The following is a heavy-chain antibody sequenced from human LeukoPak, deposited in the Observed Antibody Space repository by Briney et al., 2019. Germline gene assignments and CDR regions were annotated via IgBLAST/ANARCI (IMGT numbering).Heavy chain of an antibody. CDR2: ISSGSDYT. D-gene: IGHD3-3*01. V-gene: IGHV3-23*01. J-gene: IGHJ2*01. CDR1: GFPFSIHG. Sequence: GGSLRLSCAASGFPFSIHGMSWVRQAPRKGPEWVSSISSGSDYTYYADSVKGRFTTSRDNSKNTLYLDMTSLRAGDTAIYYCAKIGVIGNWYYDLWGRGTLVAVSS. CDR3: AKIGVIGNWYYDL.